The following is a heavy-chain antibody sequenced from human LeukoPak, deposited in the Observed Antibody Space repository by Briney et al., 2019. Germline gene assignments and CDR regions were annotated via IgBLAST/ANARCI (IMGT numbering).Heavy chain of an antibody. CDR2: ISSTSGHI. D-gene: IGHD2-15*01. Sequence: GGSLRLSCVASGFTFSTSSMNWVRQAPGKGLEWVSSISSTSGHIAYTDSVKGRFTIFRDNAKNSLHLQMNNLRAEDTAVYYCTRRHCTATQCFSFDSWGQGSLVTVSS. CDR1: GFTFSTSS. V-gene: IGHV3-21*01. J-gene: IGHJ4*02. CDR3: TRRHCTATQCFSFDS.